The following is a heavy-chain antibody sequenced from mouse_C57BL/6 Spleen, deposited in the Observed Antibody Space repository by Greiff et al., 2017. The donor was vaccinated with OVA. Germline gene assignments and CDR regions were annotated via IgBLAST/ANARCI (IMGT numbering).Heavy chain of an antibody. V-gene: IGHV1-52*01. CDR1: GYTFTSYW. Sequence: QVQLQQPGAELVRPGSSVKLSCKASGYTFTSYWMHWVKQRPIQGLEWIGNIDPSDSETHYNQKFKDKATLTVDKSSSTAYMQLSSLTSEDSAVYYCARREETAQATYRYDAMDYWGQGTSVTVSS. D-gene: IGHD3-2*02. J-gene: IGHJ4*01. CDR3: ARREETAQATYRYDAMDY. CDR2: IDPSDSET.